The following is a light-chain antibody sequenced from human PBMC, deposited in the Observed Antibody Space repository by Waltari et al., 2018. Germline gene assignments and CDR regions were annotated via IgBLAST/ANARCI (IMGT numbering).Light chain of an antibody. Sequence: ERVMTQSPVTLPASPGERVTLYCRASETVLGTLAWYQQRPGQAPRLLIYAVSTRATGIPPRFSGSGSGTDFTLTISSLQSEDFAVYYCQQYHGWPLTFGQGTKVEIK. V-gene: IGKV3-15*01. J-gene: IGKJ1*01. CDR3: QQYHGWPLT. CDR1: ETVLGT. CDR2: AVS.